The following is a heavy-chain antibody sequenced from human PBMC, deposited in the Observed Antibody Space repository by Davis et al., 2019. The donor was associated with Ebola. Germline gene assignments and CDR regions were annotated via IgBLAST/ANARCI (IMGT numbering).Heavy chain of an antibody. CDR1: GGSFSGYY. CDR2: INHSGST. V-gene: IGHV4-34*01. Sequence: SETLSLTCAVYGGSFSGYYWSWIRQPPGKGLEWIGEINHSGSTNYNPSLKSRVTISVDTSKNQFSLKLSSVTAADTAVYYCARGRRYSYGPPRYWGQGTQVTVSS. CDR3: ARGRRYSYGPPRY. D-gene: IGHD5-18*01. J-gene: IGHJ4*02.